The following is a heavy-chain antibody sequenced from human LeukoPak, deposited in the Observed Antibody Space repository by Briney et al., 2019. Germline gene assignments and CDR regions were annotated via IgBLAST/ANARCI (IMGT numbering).Heavy chain of an antibody. J-gene: IGHJ4*02. CDR2: IWYDGSNK. V-gene: IGHV3-33*01. CDR1: GFTFSSYG. Sequence: AGGSLRLSCAASGFTFSSYGMHWVRQAPGKGLEWVALIWYDGSNKYYADSVKGRFTISRDNSKNTLYLQMNSLRVEDTAMYHCARSYGSGSYPGDYWGRGTLVTVSS. D-gene: IGHD3-10*01. CDR3: ARSYGSGSYPGDY.